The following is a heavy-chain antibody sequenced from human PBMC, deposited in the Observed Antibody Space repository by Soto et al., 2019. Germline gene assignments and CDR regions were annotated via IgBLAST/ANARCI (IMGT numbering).Heavy chain of an antibody. V-gene: IGHV1-24*01. J-gene: IGHJ4*02. Sequence: ASVKVSCKVSGYTLNELSMHWVRQAPGKGLEWMGGFDPEDGETVYAQKFQGRVTMTEDKSTDTANMELNSLGSEDTAVYYCATGGPAGDFDYWGQGTLVTVSS. D-gene: IGHD3-10*01. CDR1: GYTLNELS. CDR2: FDPEDGET. CDR3: ATGGPAGDFDY.